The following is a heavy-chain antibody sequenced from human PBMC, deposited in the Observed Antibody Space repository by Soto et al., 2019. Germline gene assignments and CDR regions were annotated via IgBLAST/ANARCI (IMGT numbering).Heavy chain of an antibody. J-gene: IGHJ4*02. CDR1: GGSISSYY. Sequence: SETLSLTCTVSGGSISSYYWSWIRQPPGKGLEWIGYIYYSGSTNYNPSLKSRVTISVDTSKNQFSLKLSSVTAADTAVYYCARDNCSGGSCYYFDYWGQGTLVTVSS. D-gene: IGHD2-15*01. V-gene: IGHV4-59*01. CDR2: IYYSGST. CDR3: ARDNCSGGSCYYFDY.